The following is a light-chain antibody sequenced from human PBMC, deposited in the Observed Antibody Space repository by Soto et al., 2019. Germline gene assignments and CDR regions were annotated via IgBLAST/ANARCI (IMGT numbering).Light chain of an antibody. J-gene: IGLJ1*01. CDR1: SSNIGSNT. V-gene: IGLV1-44*01. CDR3: AAWDDSLNGYV. CDR2: SNN. Sequence: QSVLTQPPSASGTPLQRVTISCSGSSSNIGSNTVNWYQQLPGTAPKLLIYSNNQRPSGVPDRFSGSKSGTSASLAISGLQSDDEADYYCAAWDDSLNGYVFGTGTRSPS.